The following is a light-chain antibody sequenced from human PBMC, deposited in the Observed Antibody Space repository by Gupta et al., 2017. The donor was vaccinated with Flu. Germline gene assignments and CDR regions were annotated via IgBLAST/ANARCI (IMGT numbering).Light chain of an antibody. CDR2: DTT. Sequence: VVTQETSLTVSPGGTVTLTCGSTTGPVVSGHYPYWFQQKPGQAPTTLIYDTTKRHSWTPARFSGSLLGDKVALTLSDAQPEDEAVYFCLVSFSSRRVFGGGTKLTVL. V-gene: IGLV7-46*01. CDR3: LVSFSSRRV. CDR1: TGPVVSGHY. J-gene: IGLJ3*02.